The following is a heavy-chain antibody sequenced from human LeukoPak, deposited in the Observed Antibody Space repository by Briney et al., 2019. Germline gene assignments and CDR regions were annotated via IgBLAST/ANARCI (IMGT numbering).Heavy chain of an antibody. CDR1: GFTFSSYA. D-gene: IGHD3-16*01. CDR3: AKGYYDYVCGSYYFEY. J-gene: IGHJ4*02. CDR2: ISGSGGST. V-gene: IGHV3-23*01. Sequence: QPGGSLRLSCAASGFTFSSYAMSWVRQAPGKGLEWVSAISGSGGSTYYADSVKGRFTISRDNSRDTLYLQMNSLRAEDTAVYYCAKGYYDYVCGSYYFEYWGQGTLVTVSS.